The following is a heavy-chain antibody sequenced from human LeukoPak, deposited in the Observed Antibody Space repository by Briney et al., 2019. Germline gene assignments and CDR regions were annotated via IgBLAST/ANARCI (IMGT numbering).Heavy chain of an antibody. J-gene: IGHJ5*02. CDR1: GLTFSTSGSN. Sequence: PGGSLRLSCTASGLTFSTSGSNWVRQAPGKGLEWIGAAFYSGSTYYNPSLKSRATISVDTSKNQFSLKLTSVTAADTAVYYCADYDVSSGRPLDPWGQGTLVTVSS. CDR3: ADYDVSSGRPLDP. V-gene: IGHV4-39*01. CDR2: AFYSGST. D-gene: IGHD3-3*01.